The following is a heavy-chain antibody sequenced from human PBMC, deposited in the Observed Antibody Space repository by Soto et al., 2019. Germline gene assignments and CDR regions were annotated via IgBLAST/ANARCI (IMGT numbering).Heavy chain of an antibody. D-gene: IGHD2-15*01. CDR1: GFTFSSYW. J-gene: IGHJ4*02. Sequence: EVQLVESGGGLVQPGGSLRLSCAASGFTFSSYWMSWVRQAPGKGLEWVANIKQDGSEKYYVDSVKGRFTISRDNAKNSLYLQMNSLRAEDTAVYYCARATWPGYCSGGSCYGLDYWGQGTLVTVSS. V-gene: IGHV3-7*03. CDR2: IKQDGSEK. CDR3: ARATWPGYCSGGSCYGLDY.